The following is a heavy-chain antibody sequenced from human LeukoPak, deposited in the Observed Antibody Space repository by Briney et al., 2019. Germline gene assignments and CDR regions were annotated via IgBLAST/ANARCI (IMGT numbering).Heavy chain of an antibody. CDR1: GFTFSSYS. CDR3: AKDQSGYHY. Sequence: GGSLRLSCAASGFTFSSYSMNWVRQAPGKGLEWVSAISGSGGSTYYADSVKGRFTISGDNSKNTLYLQMNSLRAEDTAVYYCAKDQSGYHYWGQGTLVTVSS. V-gene: IGHV3-23*01. CDR2: ISGSGGST. D-gene: IGHD3-3*01. J-gene: IGHJ4*02.